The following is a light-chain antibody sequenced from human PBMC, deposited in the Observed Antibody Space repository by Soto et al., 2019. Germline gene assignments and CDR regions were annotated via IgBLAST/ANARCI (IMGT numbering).Light chain of an antibody. Sequence: EIVLTQSPGTLSLSPGERATLSCRASQSVSSSYLAWYQQKPGQAPRLLIYGASSRATGIPDRFSGSGSGTDFTLTISRLEPEDFAMYYCQQYGSSRGVTFGPGTKVDIK. CDR1: QSVSSSY. V-gene: IGKV3-20*01. J-gene: IGKJ3*01. CDR2: GAS. CDR3: QQYGSSRGVT.